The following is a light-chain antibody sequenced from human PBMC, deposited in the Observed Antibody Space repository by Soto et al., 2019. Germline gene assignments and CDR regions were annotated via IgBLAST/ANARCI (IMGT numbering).Light chain of an antibody. V-gene: IGKV3-15*01. CDR1: QSVSSN. J-gene: IGKJ2*01. Sequence: EIVMTQSPATLSVSPGERATLSCRASQSVSSNLAWYQQKPGQAPRLLIYGASTRATSIPARFSGSGSGTEFTLIISSLQSEDFAVYYCQQYNKWPPYTFGQGTKLAIK. CDR3: QQYNKWPPYT. CDR2: GAS.